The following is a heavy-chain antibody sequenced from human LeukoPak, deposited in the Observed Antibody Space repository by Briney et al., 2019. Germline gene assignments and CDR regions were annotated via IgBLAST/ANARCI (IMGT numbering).Heavy chain of an antibody. V-gene: IGHV3-11*04. CDR3: AELGITMIGGV. J-gene: IGHJ6*04. Sequence: PGGSLRLSCAASGITFNDAWMNWVRQAPGKGLEWVSYISSSGSTIYYADSVKGRFTISRDNAKNSLYLQMNSLRAEDTAVYYCAELGITMIGGVWGKGTTVTISS. CDR2: ISSSGSTI. CDR1: GITFNDAW. D-gene: IGHD3-10*02.